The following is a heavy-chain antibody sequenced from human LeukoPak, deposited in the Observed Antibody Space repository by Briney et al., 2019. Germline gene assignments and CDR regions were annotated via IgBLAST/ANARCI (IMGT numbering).Heavy chain of an antibody. Sequence: SVKVSCKASGGTFSSYAISWVRQAPGQGLEWMGGIIPIFGTANYAQKFQGRVTITADESTSTAYMELSSLRSEDTAVYYCARGRENFWSGYYEFDPWGQGTLVTVSS. CDR1: GGTFSSYA. V-gene: IGHV1-69*13. D-gene: IGHD3-3*01. CDR2: IIPIFGTA. J-gene: IGHJ5*02. CDR3: ARGRENFWSGYYEFDP.